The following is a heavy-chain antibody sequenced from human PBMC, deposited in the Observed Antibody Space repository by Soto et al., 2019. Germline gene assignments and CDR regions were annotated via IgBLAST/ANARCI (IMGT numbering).Heavy chain of an antibody. D-gene: IGHD6-19*01. V-gene: IGHV4-38-2*01. Sequence: SETLSLTCAVSGYSISSGYYWGWIRQPPGKGLEWIGSIYHSGSTYYNPSLKSRVTISVDTSKNQFSLKLSSVTAADTAVYYCARAQGAVAGNDWFDPWGQGTLATVSS. J-gene: IGHJ5*02. CDR2: IYHSGST. CDR1: GYSISSGYY. CDR3: ARAQGAVAGNDWFDP.